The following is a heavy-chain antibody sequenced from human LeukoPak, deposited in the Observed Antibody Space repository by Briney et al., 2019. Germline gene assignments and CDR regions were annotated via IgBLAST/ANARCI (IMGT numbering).Heavy chain of an antibody. CDR3: ARVSSGSYFGYYYYYMDV. Sequence: GGSLRLSCAASGFSFDDYGMNWVRQAPGKGLEWVSGINWNGYSTAYAGSVKGRFTISRDNAKNTLYLQMNSLRAEDTAVYYCARVSSGSYFGYYYYYMDVWGKETTVTVSS. CDR2: INWNGYST. CDR1: GFSFDDYG. V-gene: IGHV3-20*04. D-gene: IGHD1-26*01. J-gene: IGHJ6*03.